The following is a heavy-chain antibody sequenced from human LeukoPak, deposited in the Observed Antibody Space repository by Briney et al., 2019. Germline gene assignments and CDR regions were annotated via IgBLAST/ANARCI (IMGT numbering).Heavy chain of an antibody. D-gene: IGHD4-17*01. V-gene: IGHV4-39*01. J-gene: IGHJ4*02. CDR3: ARDFGDHRIDY. CDR1: GVSISGSNYY. Sequence: NTSETLSLTCTVSGVSISGSNYYWGWVRQSPEKGLEWIGSIIYSGTTHYDPSLRSRVTISVDTSKSQFSLRLTSVTAADTAVYYCARDFGDHRIDYWGQGTLVTVSS. CDR2: IIYSGTT.